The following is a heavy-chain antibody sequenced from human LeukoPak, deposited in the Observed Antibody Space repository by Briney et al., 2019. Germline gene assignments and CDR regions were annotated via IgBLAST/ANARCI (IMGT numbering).Heavy chain of an antibody. CDR1: GGSFSGYY. V-gene: IGHV4-34*01. Sequence: SETLSLTCAVYGGSFSGYYWSWIRQPPGKGLEWIGEINHSGSTNYNPSLKSRVTISVDTSKNQFSLKLSSVTAADTAVYYCAREVSRFLEWLLPHYYYYYYMDVWGKGTTVTVSS. CDR3: AREVSRFLEWLLPHYYYYYYMDV. J-gene: IGHJ6*03. D-gene: IGHD3-3*01. CDR2: INHSGST.